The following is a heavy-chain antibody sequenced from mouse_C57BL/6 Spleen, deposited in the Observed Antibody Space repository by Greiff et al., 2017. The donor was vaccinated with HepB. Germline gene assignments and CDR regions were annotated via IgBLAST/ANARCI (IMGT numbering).Heavy chain of an antibody. V-gene: IGHV1-82*01. CDR2: NYPGDGDT. Sequence: QVQLQQSGPELVKPGASVKISCKASGYAFSSSWMNWVKQRPGKGLEWIGRNYPGDGDTNYNGKFKGKATLTADKSSSTAYMQLSSLTSEDSAVYFCARRTGTEGFDYWGQGTTLTVSS. CDR1: GYAFSSSW. CDR3: ARRTGTEGFDY. D-gene: IGHD4-1*01. J-gene: IGHJ2*01.